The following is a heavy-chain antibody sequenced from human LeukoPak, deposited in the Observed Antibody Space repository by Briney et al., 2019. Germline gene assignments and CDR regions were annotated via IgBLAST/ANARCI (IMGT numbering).Heavy chain of an antibody. CDR1: GGSSKQYY. D-gene: IGHD3-10*01. CDR3: ARVMFGSGGRYYYMDV. V-gene: IGHV4-59*01. CDR2: IYYSGSA. J-gene: IGHJ6*03. Sequence: SETLSLTCTVSGGSSKQYYWSWIRQPPGKGLEWIGYIYYSGSANYNPSLKSRVTISVDTSKNQFSLKLSSVTAADTAVYYCARVMFGSGGRYYYMDVWGKGTTVTISS.